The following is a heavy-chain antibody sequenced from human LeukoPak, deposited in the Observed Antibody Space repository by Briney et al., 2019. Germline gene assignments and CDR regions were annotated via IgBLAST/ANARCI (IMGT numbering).Heavy chain of an antibody. CDR1: GFTFSSYA. CDR3: SRSLYSADSYTRAFYYYYYGMDV. V-gene: IGHV4-59*01. CDR2: IYYSGNT. Sequence: GSLRLSCAASGFTFSSYAMSWIRQPPGKGLEWIGYIYYSGNTNYNPSLKSRVTVSVDSSKNQFSLKLSSVSAADTAVYYCSRSLYSADSYTRAFYYYYYGMDVWGQGTTVTVSS. D-gene: IGHD6-13*01. J-gene: IGHJ6*02.